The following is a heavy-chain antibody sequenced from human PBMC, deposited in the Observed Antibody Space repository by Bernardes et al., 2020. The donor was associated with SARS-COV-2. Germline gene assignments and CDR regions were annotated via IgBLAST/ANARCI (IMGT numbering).Heavy chain of an antibody. Sequence: ASVMVSCKASGYTFTDYFIHWVRQAPGQRLEWMGWINPNTGGTNYVQKFQGRVTMTRDTSITTAYMELSWLGSDDTAIYYCARTRTTISTTGIPVDYWGQGTLVTVSS. D-gene: IGHD2-21*02. CDR2: INPNTGGT. V-gene: IGHV1-2*02. J-gene: IGHJ4*02. CDR3: ARTRTTISTTGIPVDY. CDR1: GYTFTDYF.